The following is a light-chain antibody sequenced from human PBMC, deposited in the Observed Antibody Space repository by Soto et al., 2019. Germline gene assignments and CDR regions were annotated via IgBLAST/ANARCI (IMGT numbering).Light chain of an antibody. J-gene: IGKJ2*01. Sequence: EIVLTQSPGTLSLSPGERATLSCRASQSVSSSYLAWYQQKPGQAHRLLIYAASSRATGIPDRFSGSGSGTDFTLTISRLEPEDFAVYYCQQYGSSPYTFGHGTKLEIK. CDR2: AAS. CDR3: QQYGSSPYT. V-gene: IGKV3-20*01. CDR1: QSVSSSY.